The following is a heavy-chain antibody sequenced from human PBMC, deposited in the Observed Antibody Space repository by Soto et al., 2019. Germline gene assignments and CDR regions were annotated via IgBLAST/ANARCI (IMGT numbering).Heavy chain of an antibody. CDR3: XRXXXXXXXXXXXGXXXETKFDY. V-gene: IGHV1-69*01. CDR2: IIPIFGTA. J-gene: IGHJ4*02. CDR1: GGTFSSYA. Sequence: QVQLVQSGAEVKKPGSSVKVSCKASGGTFSSYAISWVRQAPGQGLEWXGXIIPIFGTANYAQKFQGRVTITADESTSTAYMELSXLXSXXXXXXXXXRXXXXXXXXXXXGXXXETKFDYWGQGTLVTVSS.